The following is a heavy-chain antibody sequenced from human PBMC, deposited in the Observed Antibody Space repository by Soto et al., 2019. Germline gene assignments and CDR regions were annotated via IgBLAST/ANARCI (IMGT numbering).Heavy chain of an antibody. CDR2: SKPDGRRT. CDR1: GFTFSSYW. CDR3: ARDNDWSYDS. Sequence: GGSLRLSCAASGFTFSSYWMHWVRQAPAEGLVWGSYSKPDGRRTNDADSVKGRFTISSDNARNTLYLRMNSLRAEDTAVYCCARDNDWSYDSWGRGTLVTVSS. V-gene: IGHV3-74*01. D-gene: IGHD3-9*01. J-gene: IGHJ4*02.